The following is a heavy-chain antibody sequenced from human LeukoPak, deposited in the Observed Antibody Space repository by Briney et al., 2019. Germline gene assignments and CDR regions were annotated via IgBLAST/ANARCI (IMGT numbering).Heavy chain of an antibody. CDR3: AKYDVVVVAAERWFDP. CDR2: ISSGGGTI. J-gene: IGHJ5*02. D-gene: IGHD2-15*01. V-gene: IGHV3-23*01. CDR1: GFTFSNYA. Sequence: GGSLRLSCAASGFTFSNYAMSWVRQAPGKGLEWVSAISSGGGTIYYAESVKGRFTMSRDNSKDTLYLQMNSLRAEDTAVYYCAKYDVVVVAAERWFDPWGQGTLVTVSS.